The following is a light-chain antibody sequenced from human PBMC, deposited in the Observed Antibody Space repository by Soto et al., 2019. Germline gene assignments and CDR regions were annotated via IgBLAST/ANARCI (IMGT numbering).Light chain of an antibody. V-gene: IGLV1-47*02. CDR2: SNN. CDR1: ISNIGSNY. Sequence: QSVLTQPPSASGTPGQRVTISCSGSISNIGSNYVYWYQQLPGTAPKLLIYSNNQRASGVPDRFSGSKSGTSASLAISGLRPDDEADYYCAAWDDSLSGGVFGGGTKLTVL. CDR3: AAWDDSLSGGV. J-gene: IGLJ3*02.